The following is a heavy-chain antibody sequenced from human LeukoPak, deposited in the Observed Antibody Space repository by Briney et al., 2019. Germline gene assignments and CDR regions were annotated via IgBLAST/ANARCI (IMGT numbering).Heavy chain of an antibody. CDR3: AREGVQGTMVRGVIITANWFDP. D-gene: IGHD3-10*01. V-gene: IGHV1-18*04. CDR2: ISAYNGNT. J-gene: IGHJ5*02. CDR1: GYTFTSYG. Sequence: GASVKVSCKASGYTFTSYGISWVRQAPGQGLEWMGWISAYNGNTNYAQKLQGRVTMTTDTSTSTAYMELRSLRSDDTAVYYCAREGVQGTMVRGVIITANWFDPWGQGTLVTVSS.